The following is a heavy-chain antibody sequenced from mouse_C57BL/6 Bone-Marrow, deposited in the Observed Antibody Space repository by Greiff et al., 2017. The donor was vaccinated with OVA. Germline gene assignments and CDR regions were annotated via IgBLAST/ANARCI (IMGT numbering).Heavy chain of an antibody. J-gene: IGHJ4*01. CDR1: GFSLTSYG. D-gene: IGHD1-1*01. V-gene: IGHV2-2*01. Sequence: QVQLKESGPGLVQPSQSLSITCTVSGFSLTSYGVHWVRQSPGKGLEWLGVIWSGGSTDYNAAFISRLSISKDNSKSQVFFKMNSLQADDTAIYYCARKVPYYGSSFAMDYWGQGTSVTVSS. CDR2: IWSGGST. CDR3: ARKVPYYGSSFAMDY.